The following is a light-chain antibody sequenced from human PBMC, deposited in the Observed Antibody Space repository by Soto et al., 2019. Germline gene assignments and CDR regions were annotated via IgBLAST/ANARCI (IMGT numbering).Light chain of an antibody. J-gene: IGKJ1*01. V-gene: IGKV3-11*01. CDR1: QSVSTY. CDR3: QQRSNWPPSWT. Sequence: EIVLTQSPATLSLSPGQRATLSCRASQSVSTYLAWYQQKPGQAPRLLIYDASTRATGIPARFSGSGSGTDFTLTISSLEPKDFAVHYCQQRSNWPPSWTFGQGTKVEIK. CDR2: DAS.